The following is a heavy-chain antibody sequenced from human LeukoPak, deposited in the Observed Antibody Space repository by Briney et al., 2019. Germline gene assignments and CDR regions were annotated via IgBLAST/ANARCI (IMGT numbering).Heavy chain of an antibody. D-gene: IGHD2-15*01. J-gene: IGHJ5*02. Sequence: ASVKVSCKASGYTFTSYGISWVRQAPGQGLEWMGRISAYNGNTNYAQKLQGRVTMTTDTSTSTAYMELRSLRSDDTAVYYCARDSELGYCSGGSCYFGGSWFDPWGQGTLVTVSS. CDR3: ARDSELGYCSGGSCYFGGSWFDP. CDR1: GYTFTSYG. CDR2: ISAYNGNT. V-gene: IGHV1-18*01.